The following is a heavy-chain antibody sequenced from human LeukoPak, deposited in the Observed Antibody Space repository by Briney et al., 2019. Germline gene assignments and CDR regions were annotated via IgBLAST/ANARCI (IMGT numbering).Heavy chain of an antibody. V-gene: IGHV1-2*06. D-gene: IGHD4-23*01. Sequence: ASVKVSCKASGYTFTAYYIHWVRQAPGQGLEWMGRINPKNGDTNYAQKFQDRVTMTRDTSMSAAYMEISRLTYDDTAVYYCARDHRTTVARNWFDPWGQGTLVTVSS. CDR2: INPKNGDT. CDR1: GYTFTAYY. J-gene: IGHJ5*02. CDR3: ARDHRTTVARNWFDP.